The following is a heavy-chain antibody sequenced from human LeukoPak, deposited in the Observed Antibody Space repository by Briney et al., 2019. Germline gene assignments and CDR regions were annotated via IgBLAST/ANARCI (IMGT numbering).Heavy chain of an antibody. V-gene: IGHV3-48*03. CDR3: ARDGGDNYGRDALDI. J-gene: IGHJ3*02. CDR1: GFTFSSYE. D-gene: IGHD5-18*01. Sequence: GGSLRLSCVASGFTFSSYEMNWVRQVPGKGLEWVAYISDNGSTIFYADSVRGRFTISRDNAKNSLFLQMNSLRAEDTAVYYCARDGGDNYGRDALDIWGQGTMVTVSS. CDR2: ISDNGSTI.